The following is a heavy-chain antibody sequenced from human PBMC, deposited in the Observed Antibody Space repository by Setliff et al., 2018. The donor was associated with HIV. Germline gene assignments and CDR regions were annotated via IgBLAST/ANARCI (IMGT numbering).Heavy chain of an antibody. Sequence: RDPPGEGLEWIGWIGYIYKGGSTYYNPSLKSRVTMSEDTSKNQFSLKLRSVTAVDTAVYYCARSALWFGEADWYFDLWGRGTLVTVSS. D-gene: IGHD3-10*01. V-gene: IGHV4-28*01. J-gene: IGHJ2*01. CDR2: IYKGGST. CDR3: ARSALWFGEADWYFDL.